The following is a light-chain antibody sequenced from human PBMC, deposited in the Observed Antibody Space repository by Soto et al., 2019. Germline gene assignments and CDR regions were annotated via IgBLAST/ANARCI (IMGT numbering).Light chain of an antibody. V-gene: IGKV1-39*01. Sequence: DIQMTQSPSSLSASVGDRVTITCRAGQNIGTYLHWYQQKPGRAPKLLIYAASNLQSGVPPRFSGGGSGTHFTLTINSLQPEDSATYFCQQTYSTPPEYTFGRGTKLEI. CDR2: AAS. CDR1: QNIGTY. J-gene: IGKJ2*01. CDR3: QQTYSTPPEYT.